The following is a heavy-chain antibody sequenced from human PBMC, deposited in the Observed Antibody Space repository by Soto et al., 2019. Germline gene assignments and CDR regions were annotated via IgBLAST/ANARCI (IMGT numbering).Heavy chain of an antibody. Sequence: PSETLSLTCTVSGGSMSSYFWIWIRQPAGKGLEWIGRIYSSGSTDYNPSLKSRVTMSIDTSKNQFSLNLSSVTAADTAVYFCARVKTVDYYGMGVWGQGTTVTVSS. CDR1: GGSMSSYF. CDR3: ARVKTVDYYGMGV. CDR2: IYSSGST. J-gene: IGHJ6*02. V-gene: IGHV4-4*07.